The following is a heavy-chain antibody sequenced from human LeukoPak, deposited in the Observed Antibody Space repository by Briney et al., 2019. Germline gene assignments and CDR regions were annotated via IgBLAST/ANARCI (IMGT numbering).Heavy chain of an antibody. J-gene: IGHJ5*02. D-gene: IGHD2-2*01. CDR1: GGSISSYY. Sequence: PSETLSLTCTVSGGSISSYYWSWIRQPPGKGLEWIGYIYYSGSTNHNPSLKSRVTMSVDTSKNQFSLKLSSVTAADTAIYYCARDLGYCSSTSCYPWFDPWGQGTLVTVSS. V-gene: IGHV4-59*01. CDR2: IYYSGST. CDR3: ARDLGYCSSTSCYPWFDP.